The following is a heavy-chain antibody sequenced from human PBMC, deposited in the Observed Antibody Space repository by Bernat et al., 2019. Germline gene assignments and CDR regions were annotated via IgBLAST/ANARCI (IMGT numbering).Heavy chain of an antibody. CDR1: GFTFSTYS. CDR2: ISRSSTTI. CDR3: ARDGAVTTYYYYKYV. D-gene: IGHD4-17*01. J-gene: IGHJ6*03. Sequence: EVQLVESGGGLVQPGGSLRLSCAASGFTFSTYSMNWVRQAPGKGLEWVSYISRSSTTIYYADSVKGRFTISRDNAKNSLHLQMNSLRDEDTAVYYCARDGAVTTYYYYKYVWGKGTTVTVSS. V-gene: IGHV3-48*02.